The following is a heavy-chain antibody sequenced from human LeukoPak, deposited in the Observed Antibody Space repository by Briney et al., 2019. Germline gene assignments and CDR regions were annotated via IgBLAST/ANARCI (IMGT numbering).Heavy chain of an antibody. CDR1: GFTFSDYY. Sequence: GGSLRLSCAASGFTFSDYYMSWIHQAPGKGLEWVSYISSSGSTIYYADSVKGRFTISRDNAKNSLYLQMNSLRAEDTAVYYCAREDYSSSPVDFWGQGTLVTVSS. CDR3: AREDYSSSPVDF. D-gene: IGHD6-6*01. V-gene: IGHV3-11*04. J-gene: IGHJ4*02. CDR2: ISSSGSTI.